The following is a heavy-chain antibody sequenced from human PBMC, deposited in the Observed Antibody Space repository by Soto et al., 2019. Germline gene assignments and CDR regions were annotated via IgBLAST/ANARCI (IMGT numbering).Heavy chain of an antibody. CDR2: IYSGGST. CDR3: AREGIRSPLYY. J-gene: IGHJ4*02. D-gene: IGHD4-17*01. CDR1: GFTVSSNY. Sequence: EVQLVESGGGLVQPGGSLRLSCAVSGFTVSSNYMSWVRQAPGKGLEWVSVIYSGGSTYYADSMKGRFTISRDNSKNTLYLQMNSLRAEDTAVYYCAREGIRSPLYYWGQGTLVTVSS. V-gene: IGHV3-66*01.